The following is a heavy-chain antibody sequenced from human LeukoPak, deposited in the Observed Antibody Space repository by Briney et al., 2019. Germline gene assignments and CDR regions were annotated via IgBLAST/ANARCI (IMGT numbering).Heavy chain of an antibody. CDR3: ARERDWGGSYYFDY. CDR2: IIPIFGTA. CDR1: GGTFSSYA. D-gene: IGHD3/OR15-3a*01. J-gene: IGHJ4*02. V-gene: IGHV1-69*05. Sequence: ASVKVSCKASGGTFSSYAISWVRQAPGQGLEWMGRIIPIFGTASYAQKFQGRVTITTDESTSTAYMELSSLRSEDTAVYYCARERDWGGSYYFDYWGQGTLVTVSS.